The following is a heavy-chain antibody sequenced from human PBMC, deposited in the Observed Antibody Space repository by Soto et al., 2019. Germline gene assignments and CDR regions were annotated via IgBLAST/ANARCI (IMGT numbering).Heavy chain of an antibody. CDR1: EFTFSNYA. D-gene: IGHD3-22*01. Sequence: EVQLLESGGGLVQPGGSLRLSCAASEFTFSNYAMSWVRQAPGKGLEWVSAISYGGGTTYYADSVKGRFTISRDNSKNTLYLQMNSLRAEDTAVYYCAKNPGYYYDSTGYHFDYWGQGILVTVSS. J-gene: IGHJ4*02. V-gene: IGHV3-23*01. CDR3: AKNPGYYYDSTGYHFDY. CDR2: ISYGGGTT.